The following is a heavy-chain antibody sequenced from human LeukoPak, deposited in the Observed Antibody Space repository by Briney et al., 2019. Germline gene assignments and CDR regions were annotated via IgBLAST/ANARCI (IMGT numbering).Heavy chain of an antibody. CDR1: GITLSNYG. CDR3: AKRGVVIRVFLVGFHKEAYYFDS. Sequence: PGGSLRLSCAVSGITLSNYGMSWVRQAPGKGLEWVAGLSGSGGGTNYADSVQGRFTISRDNPKNTLYLQMNSLRAEDTAVHFCAKRGVVIRVFLVGFHKEAYYFDSWGQGALVTVSS. CDR2: LSGSGGGT. V-gene: IGHV3-23*01. J-gene: IGHJ4*02. D-gene: IGHD3-10*01.